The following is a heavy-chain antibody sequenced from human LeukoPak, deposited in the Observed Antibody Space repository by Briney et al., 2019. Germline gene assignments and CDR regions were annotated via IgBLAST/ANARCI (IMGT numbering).Heavy chain of an antibody. CDR2: IYYTGST. Sequence: SETLSLTCSVSGASISGGTYYWGWIRQPPGKGLEWIGSIYYTGSTYDNPSLKSRVTISVDTSKNQFSLKLSSVTAADTAVYYCAREGIAVAGTVSGMDVWGQGITVTVSS. V-gene: IGHV4-39*02. J-gene: IGHJ6*02. CDR1: GASISGGTYY. CDR3: AREGIAVAGTVSGMDV. D-gene: IGHD6-19*01.